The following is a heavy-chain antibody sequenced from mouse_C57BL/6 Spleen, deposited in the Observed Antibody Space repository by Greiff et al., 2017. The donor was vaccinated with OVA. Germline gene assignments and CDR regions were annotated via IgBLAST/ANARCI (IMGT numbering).Heavy chain of an antibody. CDR2: IYPGDGDT. CDR1: GYAFSSSW. CDR3: ARWGDY. V-gene: IGHV1-82*01. J-gene: IGHJ2*01. Sequence: VQLQQSGPELVKPGASVKISCKASGYAFSSSWMNWVKQRPGKGLEWIGRIYPGDGDTNYNGKFKGKATLTADKSSSTAYMQLSILTSEDSAVYFCARWGDYWGQGTTLTVSS.